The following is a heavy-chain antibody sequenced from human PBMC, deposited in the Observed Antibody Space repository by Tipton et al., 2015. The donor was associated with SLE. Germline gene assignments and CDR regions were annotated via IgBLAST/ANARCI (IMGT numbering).Heavy chain of an antibody. V-gene: IGHV4-31*03. CDR2: IYYSGST. CDR1: VDSISSGAYY. D-gene: IGHD7-27*01. Sequence: TLSLTCTVSVDSISSGAYYWSWIRQHPGKGLEWIAYIYYSGSTYYNPSLKSRVTISVDTSKNQFSLKLSSVTAADTAVYYCAREDWGSYAFDIWGQGTMVTVSS. J-gene: IGHJ3*02. CDR3: AREDWGSYAFDI.